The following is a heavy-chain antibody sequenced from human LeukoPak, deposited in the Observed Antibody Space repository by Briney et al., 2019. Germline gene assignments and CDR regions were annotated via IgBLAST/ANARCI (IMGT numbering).Heavy chain of an antibody. Sequence: GRSLRLSCAASGFTFSRYGINWVRQAPGKGLEWVAIIWYDGSNKYYAESVKGRFTISRDNSKNTVDLQMNSLRVEDTAVYYCAKDSEMWGRGTLVTVSS. CDR1: GFTFSRYG. CDR2: IWYDGSNK. V-gene: IGHV3-33*06. CDR3: AKDSEM. J-gene: IGHJ4*02.